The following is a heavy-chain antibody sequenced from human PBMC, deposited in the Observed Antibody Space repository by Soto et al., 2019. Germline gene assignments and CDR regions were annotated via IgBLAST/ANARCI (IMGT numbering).Heavy chain of an antibody. CDR1: GFTVSSYG. Sequence: QVQLVESGGGVVQPGRSLRLSCAASGFTVSSYGMHWVRQAPGKGLEWVAVISYDGSNKYYADSVKGRFTISRDNSKNTLYLQMNSLRAEDTAVYYCAKETYSGPLDSWGQGTLVTVSS. V-gene: IGHV3-30*18. D-gene: IGHD2-15*01. CDR3: AKETYSGPLDS. CDR2: ISYDGSNK. J-gene: IGHJ4*02.